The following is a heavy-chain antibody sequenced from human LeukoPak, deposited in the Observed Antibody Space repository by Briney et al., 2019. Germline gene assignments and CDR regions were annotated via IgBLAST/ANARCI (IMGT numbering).Heavy chain of an antibody. CDR1: GYTFTSYG. J-gene: IGHJ4*02. CDR2: ISAYNGHT. CDR3: ARDRDPYYYDSSGYYYFDY. Sequence: ASVKVSCKASGYTFTSYGISWVRQAPGQGLEWMGWISAYNGHTNYAQKFQGRVTITADESTSTAYMELSSLRSEDTAVYYCARDRDPYYYDSSGYYYFDYWGQGTLVTVSS. V-gene: IGHV1-18*01. D-gene: IGHD3-22*01.